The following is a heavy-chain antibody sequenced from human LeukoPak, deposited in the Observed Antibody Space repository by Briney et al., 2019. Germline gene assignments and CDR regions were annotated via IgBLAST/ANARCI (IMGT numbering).Heavy chain of an antibody. Sequence: SETLSLTCTVSGYSMSSGYYWGWIRQPPGKGLEWIGSIYHSGSTYYNPSLKSRVTISVDTSKNQFSLKLSSVTAADTAVYYCARDSIMSSSSERGTPTWGQGTLVTVSS. CDR3: ARDSIMSSSSERGTPT. CDR1: GYSMSSGYY. J-gene: IGHJ5*02. CDR2: IYHSGST. V-gene: IGHV4-38-2*02. D-gene: IGHD6-6*01.